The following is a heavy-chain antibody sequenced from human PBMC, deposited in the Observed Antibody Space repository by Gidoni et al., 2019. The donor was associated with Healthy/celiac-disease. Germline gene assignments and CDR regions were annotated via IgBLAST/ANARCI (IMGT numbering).Heavy chain of an antibody. J-gene: IGHJ4*02. CDR3: ERGRGYCSGGSCYRRVFDY. CDR2: SKHSGRT. D-gene: IGHD2-15*01. CDR1: GGSFSGYY. V-gene: IGHV4-34*01. Sequence: LQLQQWGAGLLQPSETLSLTCAVHGGSFSGYYRSWSRQPPGKGLEWIGESKHSGRTNYNPSLKSRVTISVGTSENQFSLELNSVTAADAAVYYCERGRGYCSGGSCYRRVFDYWGQRTLVTVSS.